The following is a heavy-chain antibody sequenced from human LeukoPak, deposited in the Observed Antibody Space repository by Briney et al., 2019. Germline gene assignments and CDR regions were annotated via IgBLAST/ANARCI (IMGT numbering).Heavy chain of an antibody. CDR2: INPSGGST. J-gene: IGHJ4*02. Sequence: GASVKVSCKASGYTFTSYAMHWVRQAPGQGPEWMGIINPSGGSTTYAQKFQGRVTMTRDTSTTTVYMELSSLRSEDTAVYYCARGGEMATVPHLYYFDDWGQGTLVTVSS. D-gene: IGHD5-24*01. V-gene: IGHV1-46*01. CDR1: GYTFTSYA. CDR3: ARGGEMATVPHLYYFDD.